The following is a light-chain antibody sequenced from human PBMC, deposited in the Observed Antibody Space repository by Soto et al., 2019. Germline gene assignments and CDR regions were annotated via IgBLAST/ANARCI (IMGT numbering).Light chain of an antibody. J-gene: IGLJ3*02. CDR2: DVS. CDR3: CSYAATYTWV. CDR1: SSDVGGYNS. V-gene: IGLV2-11*01. Sequence: QSALTQPRSVSGSPGQSVTISCTGTSSDVGGYNSVSWYQQYPGKAPKLMIYDVSKRPSGVPDRFSGSKSGNAASLTISGLQAEDEAAYYCCSYAATYTWVFGGGTKVTVL.